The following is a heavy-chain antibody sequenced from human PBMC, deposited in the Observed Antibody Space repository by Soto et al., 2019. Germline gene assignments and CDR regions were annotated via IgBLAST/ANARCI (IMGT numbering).Heavy chain of an antibody. V-gene: IGHV5-51*01. J-gene: IGHJ4*02. CDR3: ARHMIRGVLTTNFDY. CDR2: IYPGDSDT. CDR1: GYSFTSYW. Sequence: GESLKISCKTSGYSFTSYWIGWVRQVPGKGLEWMGIIYPGDSDTRYSPSFQGQVTISADKSICTAYLQWGSLKASDTAMYYCARHMIRGVLTTNFDYWGQGTLVTVSS. D-gene: IGHD3-10*01.